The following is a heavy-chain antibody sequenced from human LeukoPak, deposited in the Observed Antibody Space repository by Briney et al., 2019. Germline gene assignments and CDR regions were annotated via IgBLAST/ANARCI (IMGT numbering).Heavy chain of an antibody. Sequence: GASVKVSCKASGYTFSGYYMHWVRQAPGQGLEWMGWINPDSGGTNYAQKFQGRVTMTRDTSISTAYMELSRLRSDDTAVYYCARYSSGYHVLFDYWGQGTLVTVSS. J-gene: IGHJ4*02. CDR3: ARYSSGYHVLFDY. CDR2: INPDSGGT. D-gene: IGHD3-22*01. CDR1: GYTFSGYY. V-gene: IGHV1-2*02.